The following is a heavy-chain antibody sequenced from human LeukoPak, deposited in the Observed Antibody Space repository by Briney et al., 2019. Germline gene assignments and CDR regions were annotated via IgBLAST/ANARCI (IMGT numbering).Heavy chain of an antibody. J-gene: IGHJ4*02. CDR3: ARGAVLWLGDRMGFDY. D-gene: IGHD3-10*01. CDR1: GYTFTSYD. V-gene: IGHV1-8*01. CDR2: MNPNSGNT. Sequence: ASVKVSCKASGYTFTSYDINWVRQATGQGLEWMGWMNPNSGNTGYAQKFQGRVTMTRNTSISTAYMELSSLRSEDTAVYYCARGAVLWLGDRMGFDYWGQGTLVTVSS.